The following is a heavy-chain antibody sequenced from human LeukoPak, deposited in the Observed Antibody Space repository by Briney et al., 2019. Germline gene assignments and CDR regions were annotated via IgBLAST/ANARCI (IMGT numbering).Heavy chain of an antibody. V-gene: IGHV4-34*01. CDR1: GGSFSGYY. CDR3: ARGWSGYQIH. Sequence: SETLSLTCAVYGGSFSGYYWSWIRQPPGKGLEWIGEINHSGSTNYNPSLKSRVTISVDTSKNQFSLKLSSVTAADTAVYYCARGWSGYQIHWGQGTLVTVSS. J-gene: IGHJ4*02. D-gene: IGHD3-10*02. CDR2: INHSGST.